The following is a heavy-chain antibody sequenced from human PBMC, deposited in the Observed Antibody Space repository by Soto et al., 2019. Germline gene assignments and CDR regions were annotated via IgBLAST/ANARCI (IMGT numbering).Heavy chain of an antibody. D-gene: IGHD2-15*01. Sequence: QVQLVQSGAEMRKPGASVMVSCKASGYTFTSYAMNWVRQAPGQRLEWMGWINGGNGDTKYSHRFQDRVTITRDTSENTVYMDLISITSEDTDIYYCSRGPLSLYCAYFRWGRGTPVTVSS. CDR3: SRGPLSLYCAYFR. V-gene: IGHV1-3*01. J-gene: IGHJ4*02. CDR2: INGGNGDT. CDR1: GYTFTSYA.